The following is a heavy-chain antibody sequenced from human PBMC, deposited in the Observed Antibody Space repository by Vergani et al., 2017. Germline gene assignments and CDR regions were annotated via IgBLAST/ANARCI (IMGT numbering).Heavy chain of an antibody. CDR2: INHSGST. D-gene: IGHD3-10*01. V-gene: IGHV4-34*01. J-gene: IGHJ6*02. CDR3: ARNLPYYGSGSYYNPPYYYYYGMDV. Sequence: QVQLQQWGAGLLKPSETLSLTCAVYGGSFSGYYWSWIRQPPGKGLEWIGEINHSGSTNYNPSLKSRVTISVDTSKNQFSLKLSSVTAADTAVYYCARNLPYYGSGSYYNPPYYYYYGMDVWGQGTTVTGSS. CDR1: GGSFSGYY.